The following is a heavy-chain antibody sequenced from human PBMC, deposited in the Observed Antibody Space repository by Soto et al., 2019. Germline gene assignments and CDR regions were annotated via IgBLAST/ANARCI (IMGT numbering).Heavy chain of an antibody. CDR3: ARGAMGLYYYYGMDV. CDR2: IYHSGST. Sequence: QLQLQESGSGLVKPSQTLSLTCAVSGGSISSGSYSWSWIRQPPGKGLEWIGYIYHSGSTYYNPSLQSRVTISVDRSKNQFALKLGSVTAADTAVYYCARGAMGLYYYYGMDVWGQGTTVTVSS. CDR1: GGSISSGSYS. J-gene: IGHJ6*02. D-gene: IGHD1-26*01. V-gene: IGHV4-30-2*01.